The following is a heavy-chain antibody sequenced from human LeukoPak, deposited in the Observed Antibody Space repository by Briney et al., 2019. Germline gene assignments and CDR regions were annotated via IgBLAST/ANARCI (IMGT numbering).Heavy chain of an antibody. CDR1: GGSIRSTSYY. D-gene: IGHD6-19*01. CDR3: ARRSTVAGRGRFDP. V-gene: IGHV4-39*01. CDR2: VHYSGST. Sequence: PSETLSLTCTVSGGSIRSTSYYWGWIRQPPGKGLEWLGSVHYSGSTYENPSLKSRVTISVDTSKNQFSLNLISVTAADTAVYYCARRSTVAGRGRFDPWGQGTLVTVSS. J-gene: IGHJ5*02.